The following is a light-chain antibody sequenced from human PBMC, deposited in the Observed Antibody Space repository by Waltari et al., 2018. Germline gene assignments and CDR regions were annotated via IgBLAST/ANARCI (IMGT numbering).Light chain of an antibody. CDR1: SGSVTSKNY. CDR2: NTN. J-gene: IGLJ2*01. Sequence: QTVVTQEPSFSVSPGGTVTLTCALTSGSVTSKNYHHWYQQTPGQAPRPLIYNTNTRSSGVPDRFSGSILGNKAALTIAGAQADDESHYYCVLYVGGVVASFGGGTKLTVL. CDR3: VLYVGGVVAS. V-gene: IGLV8-61*01.